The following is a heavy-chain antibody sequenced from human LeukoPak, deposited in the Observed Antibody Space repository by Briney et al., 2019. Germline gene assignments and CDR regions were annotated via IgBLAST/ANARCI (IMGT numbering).Heavy chain of an antibody. Sequence: SETLSLTCTVSGGSISSYYWSWILQPPGKGLEWIGEINHSGSTNYNPSLKSRVTISVDTSKNQFSLKLSSVTAADTAVYYCARHSAYMPFDYWGQGTPVTASS. J-gene: IGHJ4*02. D-gene: IGHD2-2*01. CDR3: ARHSAYMPFDY. V-gene: IGHV4-34*01. CDR1: GGSISSYY. CDR2: INHSGST.